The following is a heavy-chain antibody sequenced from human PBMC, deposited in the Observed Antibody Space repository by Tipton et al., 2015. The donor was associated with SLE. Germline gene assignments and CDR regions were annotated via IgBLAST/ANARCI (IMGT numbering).Heavy chain of an antibody. J-gene: IGHJ6*02. V-gene: IGHV4-30-4*01. CDR3: ARVRGIAASGTFYDYYYGMDV. Sequence: TLSLTCTVSGGSISSGDDYWSWIRQPTGKGLWWIGYTYYSGSTYYNPSLKSRVTISVDTSTNQFFLKLSSVTAADTAVYYLARVRGIAASGTFYDYYYGMDVWGQGTTVTVSS. CDR2: TYYSGST. D-gene: IGHD6-13*01. CDR1: GGSISSGDDY.